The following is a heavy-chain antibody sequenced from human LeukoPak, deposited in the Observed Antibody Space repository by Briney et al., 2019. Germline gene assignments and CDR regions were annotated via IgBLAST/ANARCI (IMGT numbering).Heavy chain of an antibody. J-gene: IGHJ5*02. Sequence: PSVTLSCKASGYTFTTYPMNWVRQAPGEGLEWMGWINTNTGNPTYAQGFTGRFVFSLDTSVSTAYLQISSLKADDTAVYYCARDPYTSSSWYRGRANNWFDPWGQGTLVTVSS. CDR1: GYTFTTYP. V-gene: IGHV7-4-1*02. D-gene: IGHD6-13*01. CDR3: ARDPYTSSSWYRGRANNWFDP. CDR2: INTNTGNP.